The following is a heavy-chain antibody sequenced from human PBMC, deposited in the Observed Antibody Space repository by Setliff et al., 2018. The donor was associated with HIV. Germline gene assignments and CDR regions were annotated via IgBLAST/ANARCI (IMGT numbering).Heavy chain of an antibody. CDR1: GGSFSGCY. CDR2: INHSGST. D-gene: IGHD6-19*01. V-gene: IGHV4-34*01. Sequence: SETLSLTCAVYGGSFSGCYWCWIRKTPGKGLGWMGEINHSGSTNYNPHLKSRVTILVDSSKKQFSLKLISVTAADTCVYYCAGGNKYSSGWNRCDYWGQGTQVTVSS. CDR3: AGGNKYSSGWNRCDY. J-gene: IGHJ4*02.